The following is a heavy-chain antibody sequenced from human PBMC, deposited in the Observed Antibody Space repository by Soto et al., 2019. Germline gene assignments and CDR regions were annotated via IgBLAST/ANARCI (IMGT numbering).Heavy chain of an antibody. CDR2: IIPMSDTA. J-gene: IGHJ4*02. Sequence: SVKVSCKASGYIFTGYHMHWVRQAPGQGLEWMGGIIPMSDTAHYAQNFQGRVTMTADKSTSTAYMELSSLRSEDTALYYCATILAGFLEYRGQGTQVTVSS. CDR1: GYIFTGYH. D-gene: IGHD3-9*01. CDR3: ATILAGFLEY. V-gene: IGHV1-69*06.